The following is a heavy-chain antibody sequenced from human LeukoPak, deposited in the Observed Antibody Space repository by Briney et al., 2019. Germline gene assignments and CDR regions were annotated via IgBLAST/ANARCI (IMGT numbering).Heavy chain of an antibody. CDR3: ARDSDAYCGGDCYLDY. CDR2: INAGNGNT. V-gene: IGHV1-3*03. CDR1: GYTFTSYA. J-gene: IGHJ4*02. D-gene: IGHD2-21*02. Sequence: ASVKVSCKASGYTFTSYAMHWVRQAPGQRLEWMGWINAGNGNTKYSQEFQGRVTITRDTSASTAYMELSSLRSEDMAVYYCARDSDAYCGGDCYLDYWGQGTLVTVSS.